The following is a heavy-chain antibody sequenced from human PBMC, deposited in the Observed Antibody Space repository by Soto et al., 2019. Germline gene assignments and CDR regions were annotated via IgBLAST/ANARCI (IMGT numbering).Heavy chain of an antibody. J-gene: IGHJ6*01. V-gene: IGHV5-51*01. CDR3: ARGLVSSYGYYGMDV. CDR1: GYSFTIYF. CDR2: IYPGDSDT. D-gene: IGHD3-10*01. Sequence: GESLNLSCKGSGYSFTIYFIGWVRQMPGKGLEWMGIIYPGDSDTNYSPSFQGHVTISADKSISTAYLQWSSLKASDTAMYYCARGLVSSYGYYGMDVWGQGTTVTVSS.